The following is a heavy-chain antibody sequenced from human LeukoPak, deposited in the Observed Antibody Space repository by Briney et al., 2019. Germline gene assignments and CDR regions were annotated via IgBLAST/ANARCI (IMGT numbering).Heavy chain of an antibody. Sequence: GGSLRLSCAASGFTFSDYYITWIRQAPGKGLEWVSYISSSGSTIYYADSVKGRFTISRDNAKNSLYLQMNSMRADDTAVYYCARVSEQQLILGYYYYGMDVWGQGTTVTV. CDR3: ARVSEQQLILGYYYYGMDV. V-gene: IGHV3-11*01. CDR2: ISSSGSTI. CDR1: GFTFSDYY. J-gene: IGHJ6*02. D-gene: IGHD6-13*01.